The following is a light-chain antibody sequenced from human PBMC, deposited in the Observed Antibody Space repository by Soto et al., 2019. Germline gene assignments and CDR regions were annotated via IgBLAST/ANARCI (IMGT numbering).Light chain of an antibody. Sequence: DIQMTQSPSTLSASVGDRVTITCRASQSISNWLAWYQQKPGKAPKFLIYKASRLESGVPSRFSGSGSGTEFTLTISSLQPDDFATYYCQQYNYYPWTFGQGTKVEIK. CDR2: KAS. V-gene: IGKV1-5*03. CDR1: QSISNW. J-gene: IGKJ1*01. CDR3: QQYNYYPWT.